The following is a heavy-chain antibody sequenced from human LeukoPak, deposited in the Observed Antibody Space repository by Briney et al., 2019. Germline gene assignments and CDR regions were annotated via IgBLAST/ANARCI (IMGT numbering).Heavy chain of an antibody. V-gene: IGHV4-4*02. D-gene: IGHD3-22*01. Sequence: KPSETLSLTCAVSGGSISSNNWWSWVRQPPGKGLEWIGEMYHSGSTNYNPSLKSRVTISVDKSKNQFSLKVTSVTAADTAVYYCARNMVRITTGVFDSWGQGTLVTVSS. J-gene: IGHJ4*02. CDR3: ARNMVRITTGVFDS. CDR2: MYHSGST. CDR1: GGSISSNNW.